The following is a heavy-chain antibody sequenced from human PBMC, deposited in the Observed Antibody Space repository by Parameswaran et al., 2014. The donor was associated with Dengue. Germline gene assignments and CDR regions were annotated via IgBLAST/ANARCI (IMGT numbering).Heavy chain of an antibody. CDR3: ARELGTMIVVFIGSNDAFDI. CDR2: ISSSSSYI. V-gene: IGHV3-21*01. J-gene: IGHJ3*02. Sequence: WIRQPPGKGLEWVSSISSSSSYIHYADSVKGRFTISRDNAKNSLYLQMNSLRAEDTAVYYCARELGTMIVVFIGSNDAFDIWGQGTMVTVSS. D-gene: IGHD3-22*01.